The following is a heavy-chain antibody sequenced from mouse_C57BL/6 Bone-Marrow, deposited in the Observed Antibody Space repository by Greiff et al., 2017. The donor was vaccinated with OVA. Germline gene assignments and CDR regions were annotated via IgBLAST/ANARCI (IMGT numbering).Heavy chain of an antibody. D-gene: IGHD2-5*01. CDR3: ARWGSNYVFFDY. CDR2: INPNNGGT. CDR1: GYTFTDYY. J-gene: IGHJ2*01. V-gene: IGHV1-26*01. Sequence: EVQLQQSGPELVKPGASVKISCKASGYTFTDYYMNWVKQSHGKSLEWIGDINPNNGGTSYNQKFKGKATLTVDKSSSTAYMELRSLTSEDSAVYYCARWGSNYVFFDYWGQGTTLTVSS.